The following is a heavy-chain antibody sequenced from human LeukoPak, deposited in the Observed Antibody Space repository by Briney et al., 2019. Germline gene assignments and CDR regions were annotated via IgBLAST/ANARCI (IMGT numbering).Heavy chain of an antibody. Sequence: GGSLRLSCAASGLPFTSYAMIWVRQAPGEGLEWVSVISSTGYTTYYADPVKDRFTVSRDNSQNTLYLQMNSLRAEDTAVYYCAKRRDSSARAFDYWGQGTLVTVSS. D-gene: IGHD6-6*01. J-gene: IGHJ4*02. V-gene: IGHV3-23*01. CDR3: AKRRDSSARAFDY. CDR1: GLPFTSYA. CDR2: ISSTGYTT.